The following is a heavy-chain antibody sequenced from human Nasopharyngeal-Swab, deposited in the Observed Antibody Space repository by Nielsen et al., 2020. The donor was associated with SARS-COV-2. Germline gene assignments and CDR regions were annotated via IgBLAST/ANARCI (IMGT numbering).Heavy chain of an antibody. Sequence: ASVKVSCKASGYTFTSYGISWVRQASGQGLEWMGWISAYNGNTNYAQKLQGRVTMTTDTSTSTAYMELRSLRSDDTAVYYCARDVYCSNTSCYNTFDYWGQGTLVTVSS. V-gene: IGHV1-18*01. D-gene: IGHD2-2*01. J-gene: IGHJ4*02. CDR1: GYTFTSYG. CDR2: ISAYNGNT. CDR3: ARDVYCSNTSCYNTFDY.